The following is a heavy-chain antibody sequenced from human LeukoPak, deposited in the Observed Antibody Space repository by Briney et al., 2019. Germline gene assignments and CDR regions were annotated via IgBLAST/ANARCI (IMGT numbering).Heavy chain of an antibody. CDR1: GYTFTGYY. CDR2: INPNSGGT. CDR3: TRDPFDYYDSSGDDY. J-gene: IGHJ4*02. Sequence: ASVKVSCKASGYTFTGYYMHWVRQAPGQGLEWMGWINPNSGGTNYAQKFQGRVTMTRDTSISTAYMELSRLRSDDTAVYYCTRDPFDYYDSSGDDYWGQGTLVTVSS. V-gene: IGHV1-2*02. D-gene: IGHD3-22*01.